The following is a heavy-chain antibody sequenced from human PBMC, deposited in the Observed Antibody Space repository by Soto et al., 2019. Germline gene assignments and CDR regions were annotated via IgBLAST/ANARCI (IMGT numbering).Heavy chain of an antibody. CDR2: IYWDDDK. D-gene: IGHD2-15*01. CDR1: GFSLSTSGVG. J-gene: IGHJ4*02. Sequence: ESGPTLVNPTQTLTLTCTFSGFSLSTSGVGVGWIRQPPGKALEWLALIYWDDDKRYSPSLKSRLTITKDTSKNQVVLTMTNMDPVDTATYYCAHRPSYCSGGSCYSGFDYWGQGTLVNAPQ. V-gene: IGHV2-5*02. CDR3: AHRPSYCSGGSCYSGFDY.